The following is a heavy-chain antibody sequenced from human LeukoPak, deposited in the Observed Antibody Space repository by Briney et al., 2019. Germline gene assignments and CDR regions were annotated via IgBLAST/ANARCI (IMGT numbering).Heavy chain of an antibody. Sequence: SETLSLTCTVSGGSISSGSYYWSWIRQPAGKGLEWIGRIYTSGSTNYNPSLKSRVTISVDTSKNQFSLKLSSVTAADTAVYYCARPNGSHRDAFDIWGQGTMFTVSS. V-gene: IGHV4-61*02. J-gene: IGHJ3*02. CDR3: ARPNGSHRDAFDI. CDR2: IYTSGST. D-gene: IGHD1-26*01. CDR1: GGSISSGSYY.